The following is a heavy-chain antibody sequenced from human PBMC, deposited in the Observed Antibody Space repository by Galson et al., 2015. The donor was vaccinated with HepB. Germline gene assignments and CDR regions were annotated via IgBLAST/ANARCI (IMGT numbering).Heavy chain of an antibody. V-gene: IGHV3-7*03. CDR3: VRNPYDFGNGYYDF. D-gene: IGHD3-3*01. J-gene: IGHJ4*02. Sequence: LRLSCAASGFTFNKYWMSWVRQSPGKGLEWVANIKQDGSEIHYGDSVKGRFTSSRDNAKNSLYLHLSSLRVEDTAVYYCVRNPYDFGNGYYDFWGRGTLVIVSS. CDR2: IKQDGSEI. CDR1: GFTFNKYW.